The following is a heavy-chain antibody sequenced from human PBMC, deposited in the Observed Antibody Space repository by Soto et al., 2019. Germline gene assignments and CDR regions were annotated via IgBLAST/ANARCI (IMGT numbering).Heavy chain of an antibody. D-gene: IGHD6-6*01. V-gene: IGHV3-53*02. CDR3: ARAWWSSSRWFDP. Sequence: EVQLVETGGGLIQPGGAPRIPCESTGFTVSRNYMRWVRRAAGKGLEWVPGIYSGGTTYSADSVKGRFTISRDDSKNTLYLQMNSLRAEDTAVYYCARAWWSSSRWFDPWGQGTLVTVSS. J-gene: IGHJ5*02. CDR2: IYSGGTT. CDR1: GFTVSRNY.